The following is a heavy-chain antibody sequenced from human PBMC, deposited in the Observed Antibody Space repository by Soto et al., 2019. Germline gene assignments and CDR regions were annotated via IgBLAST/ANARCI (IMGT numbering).Heavy chain of an antibody. CDR3: ASPQNYDILTGQAGHFDY. CDR2: IYYSGST. D-gene: IGHD3-9*01. Sequence: SETLSLTCTVSGGSISSSSYYWGWIRQPPGKGLEWIGSIYYSGSTYYNPSLKSRVTISVDTSKNQFSLKLSSVTAADTAVYYCASPQNYDILTGQAGHFDYWGQGTLVTVSS. CDR1: GGSISSSSYY. J-gene: IGHJ4*02. V-gene: IGHV4-39*01.